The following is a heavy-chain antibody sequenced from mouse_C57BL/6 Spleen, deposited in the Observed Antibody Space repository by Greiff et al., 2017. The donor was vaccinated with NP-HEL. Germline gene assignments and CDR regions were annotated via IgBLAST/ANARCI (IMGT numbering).Heavy chain of an antibody. J-gene: IGHJ2*01. V-gene: IGHV1-26*01. Sequence: VQLQQSGPELVKPGASVKISCKASGYTFTDYYMNWVKQSHGKSLEWIGDINPNNGGTSYNQKFKGKATLTVDKSSSTAYMELRSLTSEDSAVYYCARGEGIHYFDYWGQGTTLTVSS. CDR3: ARGEGIHYFDY. CDR2: INPNNGGT. CDR1: GYTFTDYY.